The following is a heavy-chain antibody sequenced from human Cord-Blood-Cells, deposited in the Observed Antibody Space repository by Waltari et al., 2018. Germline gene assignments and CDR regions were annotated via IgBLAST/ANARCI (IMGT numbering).Heavy chain of an antibody. CDR3: ARVEDYYGSGSYYYFDY. V-gene: IGHV4-34*01. CDR1: GGSFSGYY. Sequence: QVQLQQWGAGLLKPSETLSLTCAVYGGSFSGYYWSWIRQPPGKGLEWIGEINQSGSTNYNPSLKSRVTISVDTSKNQFSLKLSSVTAADTAVYYCARVEDYYGSGSYYYFDYWGQGTLVTVSS. J-gene: IGHJ4*02. CDR2: INQSGST. D-gene: IGHD3-10*01.